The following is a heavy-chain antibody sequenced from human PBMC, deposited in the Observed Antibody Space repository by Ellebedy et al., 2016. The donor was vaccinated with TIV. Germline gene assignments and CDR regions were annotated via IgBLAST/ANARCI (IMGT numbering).Heavy chain of an antibody. CDR2: LNWKGART. CDR3: ARDWDV. V-gene: IGHV3-20*04. Sequence: GESLKISCAASGFIFDDYDMSRVRQTPGKGLEWVAGLNWKGARTGYADSVRGRFTISRDNAKNSLYLQMNSLRVEDTAFYYCARDWDVWGKGTTVTVSS. CDR1: GFIFDDYD. J-gene: IGHJ6*04.